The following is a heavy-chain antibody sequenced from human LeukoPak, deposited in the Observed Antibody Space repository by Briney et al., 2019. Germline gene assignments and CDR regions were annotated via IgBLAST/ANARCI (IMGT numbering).Heavy chain of an antibody. Sequence: PGGSLRLSCAASGFPFRNYGMHWVRQAPGKGLEWVAIIWYDGSKTYYADSVKGRFTISRDNLSSTLYLQMNSLRAEDTALYFCARAPYPPGRSFYFDSWGQGTLVTVSS. CDR2: IWYDGSKT. J-gene: IGHJ4*02. V-gene: IGHV3-33*01. CDR1: GFPFRNYG. CDR3: ARAPYPPGRSFYFDS.